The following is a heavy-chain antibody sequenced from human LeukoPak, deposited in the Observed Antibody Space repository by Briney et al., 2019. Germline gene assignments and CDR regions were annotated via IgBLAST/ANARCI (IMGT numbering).Heavy chain of an antibody. CDR3: ARDPIAAAGTLYFDY. CDR1: GFTFSSYA. Sequence: GGSPRLSCAASGFTFSSYAMHWVRQAPGKGLEWVAVTSYDGSNKYYADSVKGRFTISRDNSKNTLYLQMNSLRAEDTAVYYCARDPIAAAGTLYFDYWGQGTLVTVSS. V-gene: IGHV3-30-3*01. D-gene: IGHD6-13*01. CDR2: TSYDGSNK. J-gene: IGHJ4*02.